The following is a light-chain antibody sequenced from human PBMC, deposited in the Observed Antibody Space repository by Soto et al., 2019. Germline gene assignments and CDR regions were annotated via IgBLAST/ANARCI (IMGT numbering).Light chain of an antibody. J-gene: IGKJ3*01. V-gene: IGKV3-20*01. CDR3: HQYGSSPFT. Sequence: EIVLTQSPGTLSLSPGERVTLSCRASQRVSSRYLAWYQQKPGQAPRLLIYGAASRAGGIPDRFRGSGSGTDFTLTISRLEPEDSAMYYCHQYGSSPFTFGPGTKVEIK. CDR1: QRVSSRY. CDR2: GAA.